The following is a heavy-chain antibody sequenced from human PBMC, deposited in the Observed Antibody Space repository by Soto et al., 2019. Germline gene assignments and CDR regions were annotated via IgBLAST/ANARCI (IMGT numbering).Heavy chain of an antibody. Sequence: SVKVSCKASGGTFSSYAISWVRQAPGQGLEWMGGIIPIFGTANYAQKFQGRVTITADESTSTAYMELSSLRSEDTAVYYCARRYCSSTSCSPRHYYYYYGMDVWGQGTTVTVSS. D-gene: IGHD2-2*01. V-gene: IGHV1-69*13. CDR2: IIPIFGTA. CDR3: ARRYCSSTSCSPRHYYYYYGMDV. J-gene: IGHJ6*02. CDR1: GGTFSSYA.